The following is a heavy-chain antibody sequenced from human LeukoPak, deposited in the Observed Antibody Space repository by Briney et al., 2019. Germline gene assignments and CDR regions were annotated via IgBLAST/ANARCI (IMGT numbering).Heavy chain of an antibody. CDR2: ISSSSSYI. CDR3: AKASGSYPEYYDAFDI. J-gene: IGHJ3*02. Sequence: GGSLRLSCAASGFTFSSYSMNWVRQAPGKGLEWVSSISSSSSYIYYADSVKGRFTISRDNAKNSLYLQMNSLRAEDTALYYCAKASGSYPEYYDAFDIWGQGTMVTVSS. V-gene: IGHV3-21*04. CDR1: GFTFSSYS. D-gene: IGHD1-26*01.